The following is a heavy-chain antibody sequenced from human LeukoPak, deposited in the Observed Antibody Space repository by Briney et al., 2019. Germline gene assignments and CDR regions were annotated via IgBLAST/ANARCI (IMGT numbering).Heavy chain of an antibody. CDR1: GFTFISYG. CDR3: ITMTIA. CDR2: IWYDGSNK. J-gene: IGHJ4*02. Sequence: GRALRLSCAASGFTFISYGMHWVRQAPGNGLEWVAVIWYDGSNKDYADSVKGRFTVSRDNAKNTLYLQMNSLRDDDRAVYYCITMTIAWGQGTLVPVSS. V-gene: IGHV3-33*03. D-gene: IGHD4-17*01.